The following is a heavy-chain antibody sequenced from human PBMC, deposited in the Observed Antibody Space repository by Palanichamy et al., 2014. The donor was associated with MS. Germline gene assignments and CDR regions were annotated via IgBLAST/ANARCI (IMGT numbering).Heavy chain of an antibody. Sequence: QVQLVESGGGRGPAWGVPETLLCSVWIHFSSYGMHWVRQAPGKGLEWVAFIRYDGSNKYYADSVKGRFTISRDNSKNTLYLQMNSLRAEDTAVYYCAKPDGRWPHYYYGMDVWGQGTTVTVSS. V-gene: IGHV3-30*02. D-gene: IGHD5-24*01. J-gene: IGHJ6*02. CDR2: IRYDGSNK. CDR3: AKPDGRWPHYYYGMDV. CDR1: IHFSSYG.